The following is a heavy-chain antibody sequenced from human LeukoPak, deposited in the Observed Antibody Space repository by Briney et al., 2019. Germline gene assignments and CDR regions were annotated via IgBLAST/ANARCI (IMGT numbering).Heavy chain of an antibody. CDR1: GFPFSGYY. CDR2: ISSSGSTI. V-gene: IGHV3-11*01. D-gene: IGHD6-13*01. J-gene: IGHJ4*02. Sequence: PGGSLRLSCAASGFPFSGYYMTWIRQAPGKGLEWVSYISSSGSTIYYADSAKGRFTISRDNAKNSLYLQMNSLRAEDTAVYYCARDRAAAGPDHWGQGTLVTVSS. CDR3: ARDRAAAGPDH.